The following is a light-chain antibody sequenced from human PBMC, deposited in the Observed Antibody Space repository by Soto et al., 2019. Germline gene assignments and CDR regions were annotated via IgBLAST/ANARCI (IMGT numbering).Light chain of an antibody. CDR3: SSYTSSSTLEV. J-gene: IGLJ1*01. CDR1: SSDVGGYNY. Sequence: QSVLTQPGSVSGSPGQSITISCTGTSSDVGGYNYVSWYQQHPGKAPKLMIYEVSNRPSAVSNRFSGSKSGNTASLTISGLQAEDEADYYCSSYTSSSTLEVFGTGTKVTVL. CDR2: EVS. V-gene: IGLV2-14*01.